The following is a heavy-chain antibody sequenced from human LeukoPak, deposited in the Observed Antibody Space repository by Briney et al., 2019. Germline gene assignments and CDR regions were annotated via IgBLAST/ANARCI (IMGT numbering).Heavy chain of an antibody. J-gene: IGHJ3*02. D-gene: IGHD3-10*01. CDR3: ARDHVLWFGEEAFDI. Sequence: KTSETLSLTCTVSGGSISSSSYYWGWVRQPPGKGLEWIGSIYYSGSTYYNPSLKSRVTISVDTSKNQFSLKLSSVTAADTAVYYCARDHVLWFGEEAFDIWGQGTMVTVSS. CDR1: GGSISSSSYY. CDR2: IYYSGST. V-gene: IGHV4-39*07.